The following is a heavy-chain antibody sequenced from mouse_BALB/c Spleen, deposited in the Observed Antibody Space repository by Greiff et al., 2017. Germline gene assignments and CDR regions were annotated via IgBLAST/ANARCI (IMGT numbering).Heavy chain of an antibody. CDR1: GYSITSDYA. Sequence: EVKLVESGPGLVKPSQSLSLTCTVTGYSITSDYAWNWIRQFPGNKLEWMGYISYSGSTSYNPSLKSRISITRDTSKNQFFLQLNSVTTEDTATYYCARSDPYYGNYGYYFDYWGQGTTLTVSS. D-gene: IGHD2-10*01. CDR3: ARSDPYYGNYGYYFDY. CDR2: ISYSGST. J-gene: IGHJ2*01. V-gene: IGHV3-2*02.